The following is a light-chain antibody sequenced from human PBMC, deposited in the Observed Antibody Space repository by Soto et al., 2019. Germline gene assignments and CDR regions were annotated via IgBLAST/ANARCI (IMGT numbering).Light chain of an antibody. CDR3: SSYTTSSTRV. J-gene: IGLJ1*01. V-gene: IGLV2-14*01. Sequence: QSALTQPASVSGSRGQSIAISCTGSSSDVGIYNYVSWYQQHPGKVPKLIIYEVTNRPSGVSNRCSGSKSGNTASLTISGLQAEDEADYYCSSYTTSSTRVFGTGTKVTVL. CDR1: SSDVGIYNY. CDR2: EVT.